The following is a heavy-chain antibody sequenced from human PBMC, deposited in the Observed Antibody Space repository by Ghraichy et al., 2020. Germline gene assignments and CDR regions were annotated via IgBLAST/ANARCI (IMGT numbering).Heavy chain of an antibody. J-gene: IGHJ4*02. CDR2: TYYRSKWYN. V-gene: IGHV6-1*01. CDR3: ARDLHPLAYCGGDCYSGIDY. D-gene: IGHD2-21*02. Sequence: SQTLSLTCAISGDSVSSNSAAWNWIRQSPSRGLEWLGRTYYRSKWYNDYAVSVKSRITINPDTSKNQFSLQLNSVTPEDTAVYYCARDLHPLAYCGGDCYSGIDYWGQGTLVTVSS. CDR1: GDSVSSNSAA.